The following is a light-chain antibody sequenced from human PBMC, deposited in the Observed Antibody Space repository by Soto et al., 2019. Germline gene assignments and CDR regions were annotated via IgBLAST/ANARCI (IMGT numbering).Light chain of an antibody. CDR3: QSYDSSLSVV. V-gene: IGLV1-40*01. CDR1: SSNIGAGYD. CDR2: VNS. Sequence: QSVLTQPPSVSGAPGQRVTISCTGSSSNIGAGYDVHWYQQLPGTAPKLLIYVNSNRPSGVPDRFSGSKSGTSASLAITGLQAEDEADYYCQSYDSSLSVVFGGGTQRTVL. J-gene: IGLJ2*01.